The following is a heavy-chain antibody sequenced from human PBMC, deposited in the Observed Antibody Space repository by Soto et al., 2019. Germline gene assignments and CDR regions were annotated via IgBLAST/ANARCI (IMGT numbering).Heavy chain of an antibody. CDR2: INEDSTYI. CDR3: VRDLGRYFRSGYMAL. Sequence: EVQLVESGGGLVKPGGSLRLSCTASGFAFNTYSMNWVRQAPGKGLEWVSSINEDSTYIYYADSLRGRITISRDNAKDSLFLQMNSLRPDDTAVYYCVRDLGRYFRSGYMALWGDGATVTVSS. D-gene: IGHD3-9*01. J-gene: IGHJ6*03. CDR1: GFAFNTYS. V-gene: IGHV3-21*02.